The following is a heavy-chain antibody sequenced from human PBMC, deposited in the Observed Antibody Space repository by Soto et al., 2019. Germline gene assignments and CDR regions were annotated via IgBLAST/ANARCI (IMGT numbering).Heavy chain of an antibody. Sequence: QVQLVESGGGVVQPGRSLRLSCAASGFTFSSYGMHWVRQAPGKGLEWVAVISYDGSNKYYADSVKGRFTISRDNSKNTLYLQMNSLRAEDTAVYYCAKEIGYSYGYFDYWGQGTLVTVSS. V-gene: IGHV3-30*18. D-gene: IGHD5-18*01. CDR3: AKEIGYSYGYFDY. CDR2: ISYDGSNK. CDR1: GFTFSSYG. J-gene: IGHJ4*02.